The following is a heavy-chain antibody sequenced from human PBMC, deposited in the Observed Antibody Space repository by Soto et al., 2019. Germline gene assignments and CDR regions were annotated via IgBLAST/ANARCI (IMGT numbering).Heavy chain of an antibody. CDR1: GFSLRHSGVG. CDR2: IYWDDDK. J-gene: IGHJ4*02. V-gene: IGHV2-5*02. CDR3: AHLTTGGFYFDY. Sequence: QITLKESGPTLVKPTQTLTLTCTFSGFSLRHSGVGVGWIRQPPGKALEWLALIYWDDDKRYSPSLKSRLTITKDTSKNQVVLTMTNRDPVDTATYYCAHLTTGGFYFDYWGQGTRVTVSS. D-gene: IGHD4-17*01.